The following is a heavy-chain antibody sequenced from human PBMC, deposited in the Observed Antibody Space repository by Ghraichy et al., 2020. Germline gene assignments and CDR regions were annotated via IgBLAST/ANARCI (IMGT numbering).Heavy chain of an antibody. CDR2: IFYSGST. CDR1: GGSISSYY. CDR3: AREGGNSVYFDY. J-gene: IGHJ4*02. D-gene: IGHD3-16*01. V-gene: IGHV4-59*01. Sequence: SETLSLTCTVSGGSISSYYWTWIRQPPGKGLEWIGYIFYSGSTNYNPSLKSRVTISVDTSKNQFSLKLSSVTAADTVVYYCAREGGNSVYFDYWGQGTLVTVSS.